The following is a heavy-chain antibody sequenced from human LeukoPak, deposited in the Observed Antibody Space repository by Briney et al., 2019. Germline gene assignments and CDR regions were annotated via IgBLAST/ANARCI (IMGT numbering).Heavy chain of an antibody. CDR2: INGSGGST. CDR3: AKVIGITMVRGVIKGTADN. V-gene: IGHV3-23*01. CDR1: GFTFSSYA. J-gene: IGHJ4*02. Sequence: GGSLRLSCAASGFTFSSYAMSWVRQAPGKGLEWVSAINGSGGSTYYANSVKGRFTISRDKSKNTLYLQMNSLRAEDTAVYYCAKVIGITMVRGVIKGTADNWGQGTLVTVSS. D-gene: IGHD3-10*01.